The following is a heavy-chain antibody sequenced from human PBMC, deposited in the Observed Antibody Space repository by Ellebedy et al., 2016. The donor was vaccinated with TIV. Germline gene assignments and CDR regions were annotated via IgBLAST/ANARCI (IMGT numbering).Heavy chain of an antibody. V-gene: IGHV3-30-3*01. J-gene: IGHJ4*02. D-gene: IGHD6-19*01. CDR3: AREDSSGWYFN. Sequence: GGFLRLSXAASGFTFSSYAMHWVRQAPGKGLEWVAVISYDGSNKYYADSVKGRFTISRDNSKNTLYLQMNSLRAEDTAVYYCAREDSSGWYFNWGQGTLVTVSS. CDR1: GFTFSSYA. CDR2: ISYDGSNK.